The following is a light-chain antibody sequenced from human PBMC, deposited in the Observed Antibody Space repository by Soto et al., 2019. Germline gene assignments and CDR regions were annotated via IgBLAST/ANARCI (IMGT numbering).Light chain of an antibody. Sequence: IQLTQSPSSLSASVGDRVTITCRASQGISSYLAWYQQKPRKASKLLIYGASTLEGGVPFRFSGSGYGTDFTLTISSLQPEDFANFYCQQLNTYPITFGQGTRLEIK. CDR1: QGISSY. J-gene: IGKJ5*01. V-gene: IGKV1-9*01. CDR2: GAS. CDR3: QQLNTYPIT.